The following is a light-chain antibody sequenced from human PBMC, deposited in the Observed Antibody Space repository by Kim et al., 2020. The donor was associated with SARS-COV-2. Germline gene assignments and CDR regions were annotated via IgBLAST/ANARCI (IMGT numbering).Light chain of an antibody. J-gene: IGLJ2*01. CDR1: SLKTYY. CDR2: GKN. CDR3: NSPDNSSDHVV. V-gene: IGLV3-19*01. Sequence: ALCQTVMITCHRDSLKTYYATCYQQTPGQAPIVIIYGKNSRPSGSPDRFSASSSGNTASLTITGAPAVDEADYYYNSPDNSSDHVVFGGGTQLTVL.